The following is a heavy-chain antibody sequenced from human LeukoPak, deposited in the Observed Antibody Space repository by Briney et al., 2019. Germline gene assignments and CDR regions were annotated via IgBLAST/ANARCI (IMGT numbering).Heavy chain of an antibody. V-gene: IGHV3-66*01. CDR1: GFTVSSNY. CDR3: ASGDLSFGGVTVKGGAFDI. Sequence: GGSLRLSCAASGFTVSSNYMSWVRQAPGQGLEWVSGIYSGGSTYYADSVEWRLTISRDNSKNTLYLQMNSQRAGDTAVYYCASGDLSFGGVTVKGGAFDIWGQGTMVTVSS. CDR2: IYSGGST. D-gene: IGHD3-16*02. J-gene: IGHJ3*02.